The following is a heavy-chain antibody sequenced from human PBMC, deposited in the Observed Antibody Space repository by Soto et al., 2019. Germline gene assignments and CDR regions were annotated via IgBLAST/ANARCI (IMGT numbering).Heavy chain of an antibody. V-gene: IGHV4-34*01. CDR1: GGSFSGYY. CDR3: ATRIAAAADPFDY. Sequence: SETLSLTCAVYGGSFSGYYWSWIRQPPGKGLEWIGEINHSGSTNYNPSLKSRVTISVDTSKNQFSLKLGSVTAADTAVYYWATRIAAAADPFDYWGQGTLVTVSS. CDR2: INHSGST. J-gene: IGHJ4*02. D-gene: IGHD6-13*01.